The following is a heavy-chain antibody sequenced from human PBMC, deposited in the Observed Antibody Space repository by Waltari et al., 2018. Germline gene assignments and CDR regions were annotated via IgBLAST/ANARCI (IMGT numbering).Heavy chain of an antibody. J-gene: IGHJ6*03. V-gene: IGHV1-18*01. CDR2: ISAYNGHT. CDR1: GYTFNNYG. CDR3: AREQPYFYYMDV. Sequence: QIQLVQSGAEVKKPGASVKVSCKASGYTFNNYGITWVRQAPGQGLEWVGWISAYNGHTRYAQKLQDRVTITTDRSTSTVYMEMRSLISDDTAVYYCAREQPYFYYMDVWGEGTTVTISS. D-gene: IGHD6-13*01.